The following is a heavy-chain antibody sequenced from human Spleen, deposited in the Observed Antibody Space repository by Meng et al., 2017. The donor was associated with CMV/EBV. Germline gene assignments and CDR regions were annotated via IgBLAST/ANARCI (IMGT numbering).Heavy chain of an antibody. V-gene: IGHV1-69*10. CDR2: IIPILGTA. D-gene: IGHD4/OR15-4a*01. J-gene: IGHJ4*02. CDR1: GGTFNNYA. CDR3: ARDPRDHDYAARGTDY. Sequence: SVKVSCKSSGGTFNNYAISWVRQAPGHGLEWMGGIIPILGTAHYAQKFQGRVTITADKSTSTAYMELSELRSEDTAVYYCARDPRDHDYAARGTDYWGQGTLVTVSS.